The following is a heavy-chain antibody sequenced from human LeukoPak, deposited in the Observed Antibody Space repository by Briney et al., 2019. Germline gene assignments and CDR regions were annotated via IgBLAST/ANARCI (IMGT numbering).Heavy chain of an antibody. V-gene: IGHV3-66*01. Sequence: YSGGSTYYADSVKGRFTISRDKSKNTLYLQMNSLRAEDTAVYYCARCRVTMLRGITIGDYGYYMGVWGKGTTVTISS. CDR3: ARCRVTMLRGITIGDYGYYMGV. CDR2: YSGGST. D-gene: IGHD3-10*01. J-gene: IGHJ6*03.